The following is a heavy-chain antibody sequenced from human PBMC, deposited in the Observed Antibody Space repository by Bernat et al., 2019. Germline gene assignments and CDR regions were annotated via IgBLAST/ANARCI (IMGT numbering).Heavy chain of an antibody. CDR3: TTDLPLRRAAPL. J-gene: IGHJ4*02. V-gene: IGHV3-15*01. CDR1: GFTFSNAW. Sequence: EVQLVESGGGLVKPGGSLRLSCAASGFTFSNAWMSWVRQAPGKGLEWVGRIKSKTDGGTTDYAAPVKGRFTISRDDSKNTLYLQMNSLKTEDTAVYYCTTDLPLRRAAPLWGQGTLVTVSS. D-gene: IGHD6-6*01. CDR2: IKSKTDGGTT.